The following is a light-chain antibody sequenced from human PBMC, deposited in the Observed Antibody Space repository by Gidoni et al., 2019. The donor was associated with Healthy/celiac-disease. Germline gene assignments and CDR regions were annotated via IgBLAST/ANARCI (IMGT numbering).Light chain of an antibody. CDR1: SGSIASNH. CDR3: QSYGSSTLGV. Sequence: FMLTQPHSVSESPGKTVTISCTGSSGSIASNHVQWYQQRPGSAPTTVIYEDNHRPSWVPDRFSGSIDSSSNAASLTISGLKAEDEADYYCQSYGSSTLGVFGGGTKLTVL. V-gene: IGLV6-57*02. CDR2: EDN. J-gene: IGLJ3*02.